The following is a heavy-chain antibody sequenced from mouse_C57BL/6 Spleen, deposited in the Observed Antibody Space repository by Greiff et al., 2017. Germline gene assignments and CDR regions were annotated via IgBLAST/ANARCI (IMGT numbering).Heavy chain of an antibody. Sequence: EVKVVESGAELVKPGASVKLSCTASGFNIKDYYMHWVKQRTEQGLEWIGRIDPEDGETKYAPKFQGKATITADTSSNTAYLQLSSLTSEDTAVYYCAYSSGYVDFDYWGQGTTLTVSS. CDR2: IDPEDGET. CDR1: GFNIKDYY. D-gene: IGHD3-2*02. V-gene: IGHV14-2*01. J-gene: IGHJ2*01. CDR3: AYSSGYVDFDY.